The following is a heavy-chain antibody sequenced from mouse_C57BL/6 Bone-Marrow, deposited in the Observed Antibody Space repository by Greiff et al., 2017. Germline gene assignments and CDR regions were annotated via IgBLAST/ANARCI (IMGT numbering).Heavy chain of an antibody. CDR3: ARWGLRAY. D-gene: IGHD2-4*01. J-gene: IGHJ3*01. Sequence: EVQGVESGGGLVKPGGSLKLSCAASGFTFSSYTMSWVRQTPEKRLEWVATISGGGGNTYYPDSVKGRFTISSDNAKNTLYLHMSSLRSEDTAVYYCARWGLRAYWGQGTLVTVSA. CDR2: ISGGGGNT. CDR1: GFTFSSYT. V-gene: IGHV5-9*04.